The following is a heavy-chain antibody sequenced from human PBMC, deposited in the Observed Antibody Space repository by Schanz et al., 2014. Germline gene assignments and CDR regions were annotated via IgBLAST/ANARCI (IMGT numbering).Heavy chain of an antibody. D-gene: IGHD1-26*01. CDR3: ARDNGRIPAANSFDY. V-gene: IGHV1-18*01. Sequence: QVQLVQSGAEVKKPGASVTVSCKASGYYFHIYAYSWVRQAPGQGPEWIGWISGYTGDTKYAQKFQHRVNMTTDRTTSTVYMELRSLRFDDTAVYFCARDNGRIPAANSFDYWGQGTRVTVSS. CDR1: GYYFHIYA. CDR2: ISGYTGDT. J-gene: IGHJ4*02.